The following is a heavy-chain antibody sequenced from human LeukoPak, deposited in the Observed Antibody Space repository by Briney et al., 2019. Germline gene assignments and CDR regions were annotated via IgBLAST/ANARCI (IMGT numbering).Heavy chain of an antibody. CDR1: GFTVSSNY. CDR3: ARDNSGSIDY. J-gene: IGHJ4*02. V-gene: IGHV3-53*01. Sequence: PGGSLRLSCAASGFTVSSNYMSWVRQAPGKGLAWVSIIYSGERTYYADSVKGRFTISRDTSKNTLYLHMNSLRAEDTGMYYCARDNSGSIDYWGQGTLVTVSS. D-gene: IGHD1-1*01. CDR2: IYSGERT.